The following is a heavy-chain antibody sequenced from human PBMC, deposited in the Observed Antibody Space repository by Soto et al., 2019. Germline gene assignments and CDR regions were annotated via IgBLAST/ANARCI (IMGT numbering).Heavy chain of an antibody. D-gene: IGHD3-9*01. CDR1: GFTFSDYY. CDR3: ARMADYDILTGITYYYYYGMDV. Sequence: GGSLRLSCAASGFTFSDYYMSWIRQAPGKGLEWVSYISSSGSTIYYADSVKGRFTISRDNAKNSLYLQMNSLRAEDTAVYYCARMADYDILTGITYYYYYGMDVWGQGTTVTVSS. CDR2: ISSSGSTI. J-gene: IGHJ6*02. V-gene: IGHV3-11*01.